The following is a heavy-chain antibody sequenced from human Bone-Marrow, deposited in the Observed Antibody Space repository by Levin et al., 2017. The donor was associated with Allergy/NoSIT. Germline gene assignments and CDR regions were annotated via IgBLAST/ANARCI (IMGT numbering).Heavy chain of an antibody. CDR3: AREVDYYSFDY. CDR2: INPDGSGT. CDR1: GFTFSNNW. V-gene: IGHV3-7*01. Sequence: GGSLRLSCAASGFTFSNNWMSWVRQAPGRGLEWVANINPDGSGTNYVDSVEGRFSISRDNAENSLYLQMDSLRPEDTAVYYCAREVDYYSFDYWGQGTLVTVSS. J-gene: IGHJ4*02. D-gene: IGHD1-26*01.